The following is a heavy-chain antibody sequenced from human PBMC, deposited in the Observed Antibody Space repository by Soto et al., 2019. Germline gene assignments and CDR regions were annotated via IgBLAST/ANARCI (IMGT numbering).Heavy chain of an antibody. CDR3: ARGSPDYGDYRVQYFQH. V-gene: IGHV1-69*01. J-gene: IGHJ1*01. Sequence: QVQLVQSGAEVKKPGSSVKVSCKASGGTFSSYAISWVRQAPGQGLEWMGGIIPMFGTANYAQKFQGRVTITADESTSTAYMELSSLRSEDTAVYYCARGSPDYGDYRVQYFQHWARAPWSPSPQ. CDR2: IIPMFGTA. CDR1: GGTFSSYA. D-gene: IGHD4-17*01.